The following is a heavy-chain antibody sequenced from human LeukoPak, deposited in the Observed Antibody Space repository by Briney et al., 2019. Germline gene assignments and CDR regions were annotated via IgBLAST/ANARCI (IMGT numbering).Heavy chain of an antibody. D-gene: IGHD1-26*01. CDR2: ISNTGSTT. Sequence: GGSLRLSCAASGFTFSDYYMSWIRQAPGKGLEWVSYISNTGSTTQYADSVKGRFTISRDNAKNSLHLQMNSPRAEDTAVYYCARVRGSYSVDYWGQGTLVTVSS. CDR3: ARVRGSYSVDY. V-gene: IGHV3-11*04. CDR1: GFTFSDYY. J-gene: IGHJ4*02.